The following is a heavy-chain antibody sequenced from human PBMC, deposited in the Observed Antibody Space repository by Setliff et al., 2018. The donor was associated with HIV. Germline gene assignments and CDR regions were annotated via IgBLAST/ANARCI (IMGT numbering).Heavy chain of an antibody. CDR2: IKPASGDT. CDR1: GYSFPNYA. V-gene: IGHV1-3*01. D-gene: IGHD2-21*02. J-gene: IGHJ4*02. Sequence: ASVKVSCKDSGYSFPNYAINRVRLAPGQRLEWMGWIKPASGDTQYSQKFQGRVTITRDTSASKVYMEVSRLKSEDTAGDFCGRNGCSGDSYFCDLDSWGQGTLVTVSS. CDR3: GRNGCSGDSYFCDLDS.